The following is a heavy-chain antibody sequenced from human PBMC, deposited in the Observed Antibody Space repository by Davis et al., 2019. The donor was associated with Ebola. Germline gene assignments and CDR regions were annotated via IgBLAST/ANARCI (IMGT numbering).Heavy chain of an antibody. Sequence: GESLKISCAASGFTFSSYSMNWVRQAPGKGLEWVSSISSSSSYIYYADSVKGRFTISRDNAKNSLYLQMNSLRAEDTAVYYCARGTGSRDAFDIWGQGTMVTVSS. CDR2: ISSSSSYI. J-gene: IGHJ3*02. V-gene: IGHV3-21*01. D-gene: IGHD6-13*01. CDR3: ARGTGSRDAFDI. CDR1: GFTFSSYS.